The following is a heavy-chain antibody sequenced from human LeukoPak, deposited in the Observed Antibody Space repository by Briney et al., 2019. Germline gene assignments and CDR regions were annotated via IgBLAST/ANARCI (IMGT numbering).Heavy chain of an antibody. Sequence: LPGGSLRLSCVASGFTFSDSWMSWVRHVSGKGLEWVAQTDGEGSREKYVDFVKGRFTISRDNDKKSLYLEMINLTVEDTAVYYCAKEVTRVSRKAGDWFDPRGQGTRVTVSS. CDR3: AKEVTRVSRKAGDWFDP. CDR2: TDGEGSRE. D-gene: IGHD2-21*02. V-gene: IGHV3-7*01. CDR1: GFTFSDSW. J-gene: IGHJ5*02.